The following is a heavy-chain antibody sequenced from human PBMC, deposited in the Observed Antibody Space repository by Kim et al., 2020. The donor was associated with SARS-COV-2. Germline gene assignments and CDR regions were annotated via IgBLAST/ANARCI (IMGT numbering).Heavy chain of an antibody. V-gene: IGHV4-34*01. D-gene: IGHD6-13*01. Sequence: SETLSLTCAVYGGSFSGYYWSWIRQSPGKGLEWIGEINHSGSTTYNPSLKSRIIISVDTSKNQFSLKLNSLAAADTAVYYCARGRGAAAGTADYWGQGTLFTVSS. J-gene: IGHJ4*02. CDR3: ARGRGAAAGTADY. CDR2: INHSGST. CDR1: GGSFSGYY.